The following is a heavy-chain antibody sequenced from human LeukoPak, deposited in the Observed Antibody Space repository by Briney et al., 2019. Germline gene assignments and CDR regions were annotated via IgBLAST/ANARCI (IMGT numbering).Heavy chain of an antibody. D-gene: IGHD3-9*01. Sequence: GGSLRLSCAASGFTFDDYAMHWVRQAPGKGLEWVSLISGDGGSTYYADSVKGRFTISRDNSKNSLYLQMISLRTEDTALYYCAKDAEYDILTGYYYYYGMDVWGQGTTVTVSS. J-gene: IGHJ6*02. V-gene: IGHV3-43*02. CDR3: AKDAEYDILTGYYYYYGMDV. CDR1: GFTFDDYA. CDR2: ISGDGGST.